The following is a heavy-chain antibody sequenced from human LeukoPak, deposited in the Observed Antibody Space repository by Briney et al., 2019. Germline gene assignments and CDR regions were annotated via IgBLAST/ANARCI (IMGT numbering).Heavy chain of an antibody. CDR2: IYDSGMT. V-gene: IGHV4-4*09. Sequence: SETLSLTCTVSGDSVSSGYWNWFRQPPGKGLEWIGYIYDSGMTDYSPSLKNRLTISLDTSNNQFSLKLSSVTAADTAAYYCAGRGHRYSRDWGQGILVTVSS. CDR1: GDSVSSGY. D-gene: IGHD2-15*01. CDR3: AGRGHRYSRD. J-gene: IGHJ1*01.